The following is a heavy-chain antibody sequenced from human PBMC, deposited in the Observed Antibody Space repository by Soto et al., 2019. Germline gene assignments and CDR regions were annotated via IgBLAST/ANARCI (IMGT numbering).Heavy chain of an antibody. J-gene: IGHJ3*01. CDR2: TSSSSSTI. D-gene: IGHD3-22*01. V-gene: IGHV3-48*02. Sequence: PGGSLRLSCAASGFTFSSYSMNWVRQAPGKGLEWLSYTSSSSSTIFYADSVKGRFTISRDNAKNSLYLQMNSLRDEDTGVYYCARGLTLIVAMACAFDVWGQGTMVTVSS. CDR3: ARGLTLIVAMACAFDV. CDR1: GFTFSSYS.